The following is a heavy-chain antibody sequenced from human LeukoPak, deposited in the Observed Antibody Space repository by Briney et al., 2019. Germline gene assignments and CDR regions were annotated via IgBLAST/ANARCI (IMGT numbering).Heavy chain of an antibody. V-gene: IGHV1-2*02. Sequence: ASVKVSFSASVYSFIFYYIHWVRQAPGQGLEGMGCISPNSDDTKYAQKFRGRVTLTRDTSISTAYMDLSSLRSDDTAVYYCAREVRTYSSGWTLYLDYWGQGTLVTVSS. CDR3: AREVRTYSSGWTLYLDY. J-gene: IGHJ4*02. CDR1: VYSFIFYY. D-gene: IGHD6-19*01. CDR2: ISPNSDDT.